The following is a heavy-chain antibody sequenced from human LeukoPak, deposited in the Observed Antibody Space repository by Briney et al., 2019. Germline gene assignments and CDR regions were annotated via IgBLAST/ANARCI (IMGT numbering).Heavy chain of an antibody. CDR1: GGSFSGYY. CDR2: INHSGST. CDR3: ARGAQTYYDKAPVDY. Sequence: SETLSLTCAVYGGSFSGYYWSWIRQPPGKGLEWIGEINHSGSTNYNPSLKSRVAISVDTSKSQFSLKLNSMTAADTAVYYCARGAQTYYDKAPVDYWGQGTLVTVSS. V-gene: IGHV4-34*01. J-gene: IGHJ4*02. D-gene: IGHD3-22*01.